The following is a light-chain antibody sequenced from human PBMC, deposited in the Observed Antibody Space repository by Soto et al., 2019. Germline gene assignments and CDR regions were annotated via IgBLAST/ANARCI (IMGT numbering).Light chain of an antibody. CDR2: LNSDGSH. CDR3: QAWGFGVV. Sequence: QLVLTQSPSASASLGASVKLTCTLSSGHSSYAIAWHQQQPEKGPRYLMKLNSDGSHSKGDGIPARFSGSSSGAERYLTISSLQSEDEADYYCQAWGFGVVFGGGTKLTVL. CDR1: SGHSSYA. J-gene: IGLJ2*01. V-gene: IGLV4-69*01.